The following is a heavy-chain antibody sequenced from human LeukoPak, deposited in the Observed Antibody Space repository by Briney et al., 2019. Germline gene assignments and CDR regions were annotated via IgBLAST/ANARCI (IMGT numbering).Heavy chain of an antibody. CDR3: ARLVPGLNYYDSSGYPGAFDY. J-gene: IGHJ4*02. D-gene: IGHD3-22*01. V-gene: IGHV4-4*02. CDR1: GGSISSSKW. CDR2: INHSGST. Sequence: SETLSLTCAVSGGSISSSKWWSWVRQPPGKGLEWIGEINHSGSTNYNPSLKSRVTISVDTSKNQFSLKLSSVTAADTAVYYCARLVPGLNYYDSSGYPGAFDYWGQGTLVTVSS.